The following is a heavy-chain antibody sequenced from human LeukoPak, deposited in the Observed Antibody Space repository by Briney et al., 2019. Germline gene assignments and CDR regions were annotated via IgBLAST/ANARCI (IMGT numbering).Heavy chain of an antibody. J-gene: IGHJ4*02. D-gene: IGHD7-27*01. CDR2: IYYRGNT. CDR3: ARDTIPPRNATEQKTGTYY. V-gene: IGHV4-39*02. CDR1: GGSISTSNYY. Sequence: SETLSLTRTVSGGSISTSNYYWAWIRQPPGKGLQWIGSIYYRGNTYYNPSLKSRVTMSVDTSKNQFSLRLTSVTAADTALYYCARDTIPPRNATEQKTGTYYWGQGTLVTVSS.